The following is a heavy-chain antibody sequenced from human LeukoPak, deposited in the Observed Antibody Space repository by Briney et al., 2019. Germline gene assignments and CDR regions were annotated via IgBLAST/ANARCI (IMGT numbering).Heavy chain of an antibody. Sequence: SETLSLTCTVSGGSISSYYWSWIRQPPGKGLELIGYIYYSGSTNYNPSLQSRVTISVDTSKNQFSLKLSSVTAADTAVYYCARVGYSSSWYLAGWGQGTLVTVSS. CDR1: GGSISSYY. CDR2: IYYSGST. V-gene: IGHV4-59*01. J-gene: IGHJ4*02. CDR3: ARVGYSSSWYLAG. D-gene: IGHD6-13*01.